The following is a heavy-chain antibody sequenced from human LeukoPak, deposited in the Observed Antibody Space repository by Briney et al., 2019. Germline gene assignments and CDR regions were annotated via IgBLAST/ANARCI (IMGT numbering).Heavy chain of an antibody. CDR1: GFTFSNYG. D-gene: IGHD3-16*01. CDR3: ARDLGGEFTFDY. Sequence: PGGSLRLSCAASGFTFSNYGMHWVRQAPGKGLEWVAVIWYDGSNKYYSDSVKGRFTISRDNSKNTVYLQMNNLRAEDTAVYYCARDLGGEFTFDYWGQGTLVTVSS. V-gene: IGHV3-33*01. CDR2: IWYDGSNK. J-gene: IGHJ4*02.